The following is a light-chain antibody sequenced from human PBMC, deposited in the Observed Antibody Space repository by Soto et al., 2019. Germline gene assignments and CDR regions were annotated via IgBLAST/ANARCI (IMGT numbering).Light chain of an antibody. CDR1: QSVGSTF. CDR3: QQYGGSPT. CDR2: DGY. Sequence: EIVLTQSPGTLSLSQGERATLSCRATQSVGSTFLAWYQQKPGQAPRLLIYDGYSRATGIPDRVSASGSGTDFTLTISSLEPEDSAVYYCQQYGGSPTFGQGTTVEI. V-gene: IGKV3-20*01. J-gene: IGKJ1*01.